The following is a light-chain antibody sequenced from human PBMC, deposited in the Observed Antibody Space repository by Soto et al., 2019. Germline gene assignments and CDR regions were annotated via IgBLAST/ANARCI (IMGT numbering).Light chain of an antibody. Sequence: EIVLTQSPGTLSLSPGERATLSCRASQSVSSNFLAWYQRKPGQAPRLLIYGASSRATGVPDRFRGSVSGTDFTLTISRLEPEDFAVYYCQQYGSSRTFGQGTKVEIK. V-gene: IGKV3-20*01. J-gene: IGKJ1*01. CDR1: QSVSSNF. CDR2: GAS. CDR3: QQYGSSRT.